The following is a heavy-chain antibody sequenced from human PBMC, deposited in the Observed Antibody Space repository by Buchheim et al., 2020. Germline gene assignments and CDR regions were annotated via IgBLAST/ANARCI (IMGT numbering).Heavy chain of an antibody. CDR1: GFTFSSYG. CDR3: ARDQERHGHITGTTF. Sequence: QVQLVESGGGVVQPGRSLRLSCAASGFTFSSYGMHWVRQAPGKGLEWVAVIWYDGSNKYYADSVKGRFTISRDNSKNTLYLQMNSLRAEDTAVYYCARDQERHGHITGTTFRGQGTL. J-gene: IGHJ4*02. D-gene: IGHD1-7*01. V-gene: IGHV3-33*01. CDR2: IWYDGSNK.